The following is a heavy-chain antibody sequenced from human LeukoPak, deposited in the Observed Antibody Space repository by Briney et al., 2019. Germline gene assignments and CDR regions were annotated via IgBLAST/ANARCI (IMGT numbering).Heavy chain of an antibody. V-gene: IGHV3-20*04. Sequence: GGSLRLSCAASGFTFDDYGMSWVRQAPGKGLEWVSGINWNGGSTGYADSVKGRFTISRDNAKNSLYLQMNSLRAEDTALYYCARQTWELPNENWLDPWGQGTLVTVSS. D-gene: IGHD1-26*01. CDR3: ARQTWELPNENWLDP. J-gene: IGHJ5*02. CDR2: INWNGGST. CDR1: GFTFDDYG.